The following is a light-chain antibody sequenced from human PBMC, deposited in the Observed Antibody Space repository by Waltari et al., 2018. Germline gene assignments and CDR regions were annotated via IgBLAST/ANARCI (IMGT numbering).Light chain of an antibody. J-gene: IGKJ4*01. CDR1: QNLLYTSSHKTY. V-gene: IGKV4-1*01. CDR3: QQYFSPPPT. CDR2: WAS. Sequence: DFVMPQSPDSLALSLGDRPTITCKGRQNLLYTSSHKTYLAWYQQKPGQPPKLLIYWASTQQSGVPDRFIGSGSETDFTLTISSLQPEDAAVYYCQQYFSPPPTFGGGTKVEIK.